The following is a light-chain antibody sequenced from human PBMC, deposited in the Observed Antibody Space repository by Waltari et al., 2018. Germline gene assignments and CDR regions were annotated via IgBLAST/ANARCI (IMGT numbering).Light chain of an antibody. Sequence: DIQMTQSPSTLSASVGDRVTITCRASQNINRWLAWYQQKPGTVPKLLIFKAPSLKSGVPSRFSGSGSGTEFTLTISSLQPDDFATYYCQQYDSYSLTFGGGTKVEI. J-gene: IGKJ4*01. CDR1: QNINRW. CDR2: KAP. CDR3: QQYDSYSLT. V-gene: IGKV1-5*03.